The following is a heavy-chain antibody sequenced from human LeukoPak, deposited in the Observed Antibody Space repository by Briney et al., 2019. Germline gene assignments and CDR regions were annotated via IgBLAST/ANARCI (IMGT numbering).Heavy chain of an antibody. D-gene: IGHD1-26*01. Sequence: GGSLRLSCAASGFTFSSYGMHWVRQAPGKGLEWVANIKQDGSGRYYVDSVKGRFTISRDNAKNSLYPQMNSLRAEGTAVYYCARDLRGSYYFYYYGMDVWGQGTTVTVSS. CDR1: GFTFSSYG. CDR3: ARDLRGSYYFYYYGMDV. V-gene: IGHV3-7*01. J-gene: IGHJ6*02. CDR2: IKQDGSGR.